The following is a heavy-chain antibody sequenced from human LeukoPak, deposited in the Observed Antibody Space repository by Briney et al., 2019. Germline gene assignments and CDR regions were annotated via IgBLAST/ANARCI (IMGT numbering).Heavy chain of an antibody. D-gene: IGHD3-22*01. J-gene: IGHJ4*02. CDR3: TRILPYDSSGYYPSPFDY. Sequence: GGSLKLSCAASGFTFSGSAMHWVRQASGKGLEWVGRIRSKANSYATAYAASVKGRFTISRDDSKNTAYLQMNSLKTEDTAVYYCTRILPYDSSGYYPSPFDYWGQGTLVTVSS. V-gene: IGHV3-73*01. CDR1: GFTFSGSA. CDR2: IRSKANSYAT.